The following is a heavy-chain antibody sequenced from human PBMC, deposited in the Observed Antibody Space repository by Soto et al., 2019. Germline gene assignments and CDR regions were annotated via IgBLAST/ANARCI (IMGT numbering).Heavy chain of an antibody. Sequence: QVQLVESGGGVVQPGRSLRLSCAASGFTFSSYGMHWVRQAPGKGLEWVAVISYDGSNKYYADSVKGRFTISRDNSKNTLYRQMNSLRAEDTAVYYCANSYYDYVWGSYPSGEPFDYWGQGTLVTVSS. V-gene: IGHV3-30*18. J-gene: IGHJ4*02. CDR3: ANSYYDYVWGSYPSGEPFDY. D-gene: IGHD3-16*02. CDR2: ISYDGSNK. CDR1: GFTFSSYG.